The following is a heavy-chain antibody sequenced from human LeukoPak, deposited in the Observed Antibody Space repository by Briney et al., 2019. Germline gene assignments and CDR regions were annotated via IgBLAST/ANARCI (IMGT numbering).Heavy chain of an antibody. D-gene: IGHD3-16*01. CDR1: GFTFSDYY. Sequence: GGSLRLSCAASGFTFSDYYMSWIRQAPGKGLEWVSYISSGGRTIYYADSVKGRFTMSRDNAKNSLYLQMNTLRAEDTAVYYCAKDRDDYVWGSYLGAFDIWGQGTMVTVSS. CDR2: ISSGGRTI. CDR3: AKDRDDYVWGSYLGAFDI. V-gene: IGHV3-11*01. J-gene: IGHJ3*02.